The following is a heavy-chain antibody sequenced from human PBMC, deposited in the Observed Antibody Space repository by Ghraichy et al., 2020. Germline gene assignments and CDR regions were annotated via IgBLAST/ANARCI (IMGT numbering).Heavy chain of an antibody. V-gene: IGHV1-46*01. J-gene: IGHJ6*03. CDR1: GFTFTTSY. Sequence: ASVKVSCKTSGFTFTTSYVHWVRQAPGQGLEWMGTINSGGGSTSYAQKFQGRVTMSRDTSTTTVYMEMTSLTSEDTAVYYCASGGTVGSCYGYYFYPMDVWGQGTTVAVSS. D-gene: IGHD2-15*01. CDR3: ASGGTVGSCYGYYFYPMDV. CDR2: INSGGGST.